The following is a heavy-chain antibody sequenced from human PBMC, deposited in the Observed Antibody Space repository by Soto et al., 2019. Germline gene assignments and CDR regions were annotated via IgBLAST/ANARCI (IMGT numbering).Heavy chain of an antibody. CDR3: TKDTFGAWDS. D-gene: IGHD3-10*01. CDR1: EITLNIYW. J-gene: IGHJ4*02. CDR2: INPESTTL. Sequence: LRLSCTASEITLNIYWMHWIRQAPGKGLVWVSRINPESTTLTYADSVTGRFTISRDSAKNTLYLQMNGLSAEDTAIYYCTKDTFGAWDSWXQGTLVTVSS. V-gene: IGHV3-74*01.